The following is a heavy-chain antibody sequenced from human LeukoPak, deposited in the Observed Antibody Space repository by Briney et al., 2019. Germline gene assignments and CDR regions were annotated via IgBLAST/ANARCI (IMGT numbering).Heavy chain of an antibody. Sequence: GGSLRLSCAASGFTFSSYSMNWVRQAPGKRLEWVSSISSSSSYIYYADSVKGRLTISRDNSKNTLYLQMNSLRAEDTAVYYCAKDPVWFGELSLDVWGKGTTVTVSS. CDR1: GFTFSSYS. CDR3: AKDPVWFGELSLDV. V-gene: IGHV3-21*04. CDR2: ISSSSSYI. D-gene: IGHD3-10*01. J-gene: IGHJ6*04.